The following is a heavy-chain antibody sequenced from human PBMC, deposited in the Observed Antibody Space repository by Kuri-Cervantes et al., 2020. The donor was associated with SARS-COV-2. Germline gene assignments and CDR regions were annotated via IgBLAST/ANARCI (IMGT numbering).Heavy chain of an antibody. V-gene: IGHV3-23*01. Sequence: GESLKISCAASGFTFSSYAMGWVRQAPGKGLEWVSAISGSGGSAYYADSVRGRFTISRDNARNSLHLQMNSLRVDDTAVYYCARVMYGDYPGHHDTFDVWGQGTMVTVSS. CDR2: ISGSGGSA. CDR1: GFTFSSYA. D-gene: IGHD4-17*01. J-gene: IGHJ3*01. CDR3: ARVMYGDYPGHHDTFDV.